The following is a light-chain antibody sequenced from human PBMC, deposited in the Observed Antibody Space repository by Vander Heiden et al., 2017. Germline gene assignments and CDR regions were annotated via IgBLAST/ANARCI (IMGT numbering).Light chain of an antibody. Sequence: EIVLTQSPGTLSLSPGERATLSCRASQSISSNSLAWYKQQPGQTPRLLIYGASSRTTGIPDRFSGSGSGTDFTLTISRLEPEDFAVFYCLQYDRSPYTFGQGTKLEIK. V-gene: IGKV3-20*01. CDR3: LQYDRSPYT. CDR2: GAS. J-gene: IGKJ2*01. CDR1: QSISSNS.